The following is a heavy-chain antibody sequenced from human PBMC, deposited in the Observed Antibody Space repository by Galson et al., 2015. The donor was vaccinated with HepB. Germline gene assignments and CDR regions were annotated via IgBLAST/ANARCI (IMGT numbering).Heavy chain of an antibody. CDR1: GFTVSSNY. J-gene: IGHJ4*02. CDR3: ARAISGVTPFDY. D-gene: IGHD4-23*01. Sequence: SLRLSCAASGFTVSSNYMSWVRQAPGKGLEWVSVIYSGGSTYYADSVKGRFTISRDNSKNTLYLQMNSLRAEDTAVYYCARAISGVTPFDYWGQGTLVTVSS. V-gene: IGHV3-53*01. CDR2: IYSGGST.